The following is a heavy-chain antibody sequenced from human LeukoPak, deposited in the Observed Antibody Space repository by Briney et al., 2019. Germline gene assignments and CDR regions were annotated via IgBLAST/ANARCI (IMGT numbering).Heavy chain of an antibody. Sequence: PGGSLRLSCAASGFTFSSHWMSWVRQAPGKGLEWVANINQGGNDRNYVDPVKGRFTISRDNAQNSLYLQMDSLRSEDTAVYYCAAENEAVRWGQGTLVTVSS. CDR2: INQGGNDR. J-gene: IGHJ4*02. CDR3: AAENEAVR. CDR1: GFTFSSHW. V-gene: IGHV3-7*03. D-gene: IGHD1-1*01.